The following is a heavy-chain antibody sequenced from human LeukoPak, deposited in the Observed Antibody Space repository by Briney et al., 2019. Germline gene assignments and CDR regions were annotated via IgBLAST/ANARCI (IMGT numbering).Heavy chain of an antibody. J-gene: IGHJ4*02. V-gene: IGHV3-7*01. D-gene: IGHD3-3*01. CDR2: IKKDGSER. CDR3: AAPGYEFYY. Sequence: GGSLRLSCAASGFTFNYYWMTWVRQVPGKGLEWVANIKKDGSERYYVDSVKGRFTISRDNAKNSLYLQMDSLRAEDTAVYYCAAPGYEFYYWGQGTLVTVSS. CDR1: GFTFNYYW.